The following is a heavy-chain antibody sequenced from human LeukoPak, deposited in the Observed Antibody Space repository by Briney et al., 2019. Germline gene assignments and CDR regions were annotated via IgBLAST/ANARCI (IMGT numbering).Heavy chain of an antibody. J-gene: IGHJ4*02. CDR1: GLTFDDYG. D-gene: IGHD1-7*01. CDR3: ARGEIRNYPYYFDY. Sequence: PGGSLRLSCAASGLTFDDYGMSWVRQAPGKGLEWVSGINWNGGSTGYADSVKGRFTISRDNAKNSLSLQMNSLRAEDTALYYCARGEIRNYPYYFDYWGQGTLVTVSS. V-gene: IGHV3-20*04. CDR2: INWNGGST.